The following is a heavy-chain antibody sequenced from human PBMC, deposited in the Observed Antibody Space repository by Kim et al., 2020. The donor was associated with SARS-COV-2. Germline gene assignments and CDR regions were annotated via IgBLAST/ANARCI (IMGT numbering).Heavy chain of an antibody. V-gene: IGHV4-4*09. D-gene: IGHD6-19*01. J-gene: IGHJ4*02. Sequence: YNPSLTSRVTISVDTSKNPFSLKLSSVTAADTAVYYCASSVQWLVPFFDYWGQGTLVTVSS. CDR3: ASSVQWLVPFFDY.